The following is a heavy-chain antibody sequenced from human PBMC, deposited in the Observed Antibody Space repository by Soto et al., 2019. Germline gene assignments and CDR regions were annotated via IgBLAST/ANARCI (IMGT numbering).Heavy chain of an antibody. V-gene: IGHV1-2*04. D-gene: IGHD6-13*01. CDR1: GFTFTGYY. CDR2: INPNSGVA. CDR3: AKDDAGHPDF. Sequence: ASVKVSCKASGFTFTGYYMHWVRQAPGQGLEWIGWINPNSGVANYAQKFHDWVTITRDTSITTAYMELSGLKSDDTAVYFCAKDDAGHPDFRCQGTLVTVSS. J-gene: IGHJ4*02.